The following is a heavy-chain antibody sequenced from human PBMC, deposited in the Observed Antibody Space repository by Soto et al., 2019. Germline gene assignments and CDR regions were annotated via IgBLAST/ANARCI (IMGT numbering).Heavy chain of an antibody. D-gene: IGHD3-22*01. CDR3: ARQYYYDRSAYDV. CDR1: GGSITSYF. J-gene: IGHJ6*02. Sequence: SETLSLTCTVSGGSITSYFWSWIRQPPGKGLEWIGYISYSGSTNYNPSLKSRVTISVDTSKTQFSLKLSSVTAADTAVYYCARQYYYDRSAYDVWGQGTTVTVSS. V-gene: IGHV4-59*01. CDR2: ISYSGST.